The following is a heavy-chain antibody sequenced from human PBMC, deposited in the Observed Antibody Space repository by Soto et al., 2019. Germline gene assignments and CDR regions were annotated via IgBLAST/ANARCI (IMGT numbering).Heavy chain of an antibody. V-gene: IGHV3-23*01. CDR3: AKDIRGYDFWSGRLPSS. CDR2: ISGSGGST. Sequence: GGSLRLSCAASGFTFSSYAMSWVRQAPGKGLEWVSAISGSGGSTYYADSVKGRFTISRDNSKNTLYLQMNSLRAEDTAVYYCAKDIRGYDFWSGRLPSSWGQGTLVTVSS. CDR1: GFTFSSYA. D-gene: IGHD3-3*01. J-gene: IGHJ5*02.